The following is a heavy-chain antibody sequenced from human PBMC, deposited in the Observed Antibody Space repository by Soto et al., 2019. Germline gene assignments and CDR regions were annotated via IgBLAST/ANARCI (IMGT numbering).Heavy chain of an antibody. V-gene: IGHV1-69*04. CDR3: AREGPDPDYYYYGMDV. J-gene: IGHJ6*02. CDR2: IIPILGIA. Sequence: SVKVSCKASGGTFSSYTISWVRQAPGQGLEWMGRIIPILGIANYAQKFQGRVTITADKSTSTAYMELSSLRSEDTAVYYCAREGPDPDYYYYGMDVWGQGTTVTVSS. CDR1: GGTFSSYT.